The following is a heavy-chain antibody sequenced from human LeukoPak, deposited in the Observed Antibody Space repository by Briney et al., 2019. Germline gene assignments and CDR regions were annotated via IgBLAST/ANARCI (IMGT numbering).Heavy chain of an antibody. V-gene: IGHV3-30*02. CDR1: GFTFSSYG. CDR2: IRYDGGKE. Sequence: PGGSLRLSCAASGFTFSSYGIHWVRQAPGKGLEWVAFIRYDGGKEFYADSVKGRFTISRDNSENTLSLQMNSLRAEDTAVYHCARNKYYNVGLYYNGLDYWGQGTLVTVSS. D-gene: IGHD2/OR15-2a*01. J-gene: IGHJ4*02. CDR3: ARNKYYNVGLYYNGLDY.